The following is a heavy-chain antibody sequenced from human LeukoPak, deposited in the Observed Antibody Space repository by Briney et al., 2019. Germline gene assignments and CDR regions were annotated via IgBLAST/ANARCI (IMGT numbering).Heavy chain of an antibody. CDR2: FYTSGTP. D-gene: IGHD2-21*01. V-gene: IGHV4-61*02. Sequence: SETLSLTCTVSGSSISRGSYFWSWIRQPAGKGLEWIGRFYTSGTPNYNPSLKSRVTISVDTSRNQFSLKLSSVTAADTAVYYCARGGIPDYWGQGILVTVSS. J-gene: IGHJ4*02. CDR1: GSSISRGSYF. CDR3: ARGGIPDY.